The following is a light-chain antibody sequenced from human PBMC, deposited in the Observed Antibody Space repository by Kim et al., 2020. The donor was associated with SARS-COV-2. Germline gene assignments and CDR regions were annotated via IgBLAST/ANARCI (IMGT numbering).Light chain of an antibody. J-gene: IGLJ2*01. CDR1: RSNMGKNF. CDR3: STWDDSLTAVL. Sequence: GQKVTISCSGNRSNMGKNFVSWYQHVPGTAPNRLIYDDDKRPSGIPARFSGSKSGTSATLAITGLQTGDEADYYCSTWDDSLTAVLFGAGTKLTVL. CDR2: DDD. V-gene: IGLV1-51*01.